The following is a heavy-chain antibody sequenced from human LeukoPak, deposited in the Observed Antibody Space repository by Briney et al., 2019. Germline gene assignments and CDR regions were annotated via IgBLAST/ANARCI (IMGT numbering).Heavy chain of an antibody. V-gene: IGHV3-43*02. D-gene: IGHD3-22*01. CDR1: GFTFDDYA. CDR2: ISGDGGST. Sequence: GGSLRLSCAASGFTFDDYAMHWVRQAPGKGLEWVSLISGDGGSTYYADSVKGRFTISRDNSKNSLYLQMNSLSTEDTALYYCARVYDSSGYPIDYWGQGTLVTVSS. J-gene: IGHJ4*02. CDR3: ARVYDSSGYPIDY.